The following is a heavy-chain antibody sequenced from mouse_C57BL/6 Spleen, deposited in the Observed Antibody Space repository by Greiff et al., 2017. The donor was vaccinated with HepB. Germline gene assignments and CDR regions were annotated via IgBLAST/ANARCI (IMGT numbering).Heavy chain of an antibody. V-gene: IGHV1-64*01. CDR3: ARYSNYYYYAMDY. CDR2: IHPNSGST. D-gene: IGHD2-5*01. J-gene: IGHJ4*01. Sequence: QVQLQQSGAELVKPGASVKLSCKASGYTFTSYWMHWVKQRPGQGLEWIGMIHPNSGSTNYNEKFKSKATLTVDKSSSTAYMQLSSLTSEDSAVYYCARYSNYYYYAMDYWGQGTSVTVSS. CDR1: GYTFTSYW.